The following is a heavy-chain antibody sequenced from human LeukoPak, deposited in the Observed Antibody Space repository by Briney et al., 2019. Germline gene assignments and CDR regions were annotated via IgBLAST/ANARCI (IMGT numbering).Heavy chain of an antibody. CDR1: GGSISRSDYY. Sequence: SETLSLTCTVSGGSISRSDYYWPWLRQPPGKGLEYLGYIYHSGITYYNPSLKSRVTISVDTSKNQFSLKLNSVTAADTAVYYCARDLTLAPEAQDAFDIWGQGTMVTVSS. CDR3: ARDLTLAPEAQDAFDI. J-gene: IGHJ3*02. CDR2: IYHSGIT. V-gene: IGHV4-30-4*01. D-gene: IGHD3-10*01.